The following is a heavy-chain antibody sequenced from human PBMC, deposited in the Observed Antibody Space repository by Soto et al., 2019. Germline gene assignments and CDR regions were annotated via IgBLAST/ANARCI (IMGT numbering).Heavy chain of an antibody. CDR3: ARDPYYYDSSGYYLEFDY. Sequence: GGSLRLSCAASGFTFSSYAMHWVRQAPGKGLEWVAVISYDGSNKYYADSVKGRFTISRDNSKNTLYLQMNSLRAEDTAVYYCARDPYYYDSSGYYLEFDYWGQGTLVTVSS. CDR2: ISYDGSNK. V-gene: IGHV3-30-3*01. D-gene: IGHD3-22*01. J-gene: IGHJ4*02. CDR1: GFTFSSYA.